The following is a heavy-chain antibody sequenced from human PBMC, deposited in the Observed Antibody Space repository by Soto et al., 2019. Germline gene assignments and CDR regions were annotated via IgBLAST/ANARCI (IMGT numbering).Heavy chain of an antibody. CDR3: ARESPNIVVVPAAIHRGWGNSKNWFDP. V-gene: IGHV1-69*13. CDR1: GGTFSSYA. Sequence: GASVKVSCKASGGTFSSYAISWVRQAPGQGLEWMGGIIPIFGTANYAQKFQGRVTITADESTSTAYMELSSLRSEDTAVYYCARESPNIVVVPAAIHRGWGNSKNWFDPWGQGTLVTVSS. CDR2: IIPIFGTA. J-gene: IGHJ5*02. D-gene: IGHD2-2*02.